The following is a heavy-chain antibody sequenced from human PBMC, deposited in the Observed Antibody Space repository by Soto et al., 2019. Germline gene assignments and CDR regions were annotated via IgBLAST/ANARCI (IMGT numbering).Heavy chain of an antibody. CDR3: ARGAFGAYYFVY. V-gene: IGHV3-74*01. Sequence: EVQLVESGGGLVQPGGSLRLSCAASGFTFSSYWIHWVRQAPGKGLVWLSRINTDGTTTIYADSVKGRFAISRDNARNTVHLQMNSLTAEDTAVYYCARGAFGAYYFVYCCQGTLVTVSS. D-gene: IGHD3-3*01. CDR2: INTDGTTT. CDR1: GFTFSSYW. J-gene: IGHJ4*02.